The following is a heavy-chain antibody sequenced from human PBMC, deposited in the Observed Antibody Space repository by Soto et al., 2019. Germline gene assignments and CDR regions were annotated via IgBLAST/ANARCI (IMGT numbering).Heavy chain of an antibody. CDR3: ARGSLYGDQGLDY. Sequence: QVQLQESGPGLVKPSETLSLTCTVSGGSISSYYWSWIRQPPGKGLEWIGYIYYSGSTNYNPSLKSRVTISVDTSKNQFSLKLSSVTAADTAVYYCARGSLYGDQGLDYWGQGTLVTVSS. CDR1: GGSISSYY. V-gene: IGHV4-59*01. D-gene: IGHD4-17*01. J-gene: IGHJ4*02. CDR2: IYYSGST.